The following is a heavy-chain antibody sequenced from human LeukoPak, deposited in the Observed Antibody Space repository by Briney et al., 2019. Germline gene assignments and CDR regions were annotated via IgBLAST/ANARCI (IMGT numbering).Heavy chain of an antibody. V-gene: IGHV4-59*01. Sequence: PSETLSLTCTVSGGSISSYYWSWIRQPPGKGLEWIGYIYYSGSTNYNPSLKSRVTISVKTSKNQFSLKLSSVTAADTAVYYCANRIAAKFDYWGQGTLVTVSS. D-gene: IGHD6-13*01. J-gene: IGHJ4*02. CDR2: IYYSGST. CDR3: ANRIAAKFDY. CDR1: GGSISSYY.